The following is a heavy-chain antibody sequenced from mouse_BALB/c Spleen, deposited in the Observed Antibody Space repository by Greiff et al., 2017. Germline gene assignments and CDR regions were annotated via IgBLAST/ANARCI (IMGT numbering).Heavy chain of an antibody. V-gene: IGHV3-6*02. J-gene: IGHJ2*01. CDR3: ARGATVVGDY. CDR1: GYSITSGYY. CDR2: ISYDGSN. Sequence: EVKLMESGPGLVKPSQSLSLTCSVTGYSITSGYYWNWIRQFPGNKLEWMGYISYDGSNNYNPSLKNRISITRDTSKNQFFLKLNSVTTEDTATYYCARGATVVGDYWGQGTTLTVSS. D-gene: IGHD1-1*01.